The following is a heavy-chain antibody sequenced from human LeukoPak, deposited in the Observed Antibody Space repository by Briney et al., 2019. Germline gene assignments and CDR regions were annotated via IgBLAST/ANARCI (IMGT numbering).Heavy chain of an antibody. J-gene: IGHJ6*03. CDR1: GGSISSSSYY. D-gene: IGHD3-9*01. Sequence: SETLSLTCTVSGGSISSSSYYWGWIRQPPGKGLEWIGSIYYSGSTYYNPSLKSRVTISVDTSKNQFSLKLSSVTAADTAVYYCARGLVYDILTGYYYYYYYMDVWGKGTTVTVSS. CDR3: ARGLVYDILTGYYYYYYYMDV. CDR2: IYYSGST. V-gene: IGHV4-39*07.